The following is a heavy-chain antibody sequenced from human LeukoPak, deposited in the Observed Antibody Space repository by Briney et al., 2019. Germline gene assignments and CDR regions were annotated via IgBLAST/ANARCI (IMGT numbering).Heavy chain of an antibody. CDR2: ISSSSSYI. V-gene: IGHV3-21*01. CDR1: GFTFSSYS. D-gene: IGHD3-16*02. J-gene: IGHJ4*02. Sequence: GGSLRLSCAASGFTFSSYSMNWVRQAPGKGLEWASSISSSSSYIYYADSVKGRFTISRDNAKNSLYLQMNSLRAEDTAVYYCARGSRVLRLGELSFPGGGQGTLVTVSS. CDR3: ARGSRVLRLGELSFPG.